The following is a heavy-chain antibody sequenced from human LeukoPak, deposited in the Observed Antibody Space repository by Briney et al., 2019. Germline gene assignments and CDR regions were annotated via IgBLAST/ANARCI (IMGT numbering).Heavy chain of an antibody. V-gene: IGHV4-34*01. D-gene: IGHD4-17*01. CDR3: ARGASGVTTGTRAYYYYGMDV. Sequence: SETLSLTCAVYGGSFSGYYWSWIRQPPGKGLEWIGEINHSGSTNYNPSLKSRVTISVDTSKNQFSLKLGSVTAADTAVYYCARGASGVTTGTRAYYYYGMDVWGQGTTVTVSS. CDR1: GGSFSGYY. J-gene: IGHJ6*02. CDR2: INHSGST.